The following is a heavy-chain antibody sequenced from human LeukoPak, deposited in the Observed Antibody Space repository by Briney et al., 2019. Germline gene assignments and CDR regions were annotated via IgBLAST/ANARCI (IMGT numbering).Heavy chain of an antibody. Sequence: TSETLSLTCTVSGGSISSSSYYWGWIRQPPGKGLEWIGSIYYSGSTHYNPSLKSRVTISVYTSKNQFSLKLSSVTAADTAVYYCAREYSSSSGGDYWGQGTLVTVSS. D-gene: IGHD6-6*01. CDR2: IYYSGST. CDR1: GGSISSSSYY. V-gene: IGHV4-39*07. J-gene: IGHJ4*02. CDR3: AREYSSSSGGDY.